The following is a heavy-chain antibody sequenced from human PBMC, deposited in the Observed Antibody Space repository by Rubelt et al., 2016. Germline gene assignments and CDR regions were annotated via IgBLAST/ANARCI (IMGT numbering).Heavy chain of an antibody. CDR2: VHYTGSA. CDR3: ARGASPWYYGTNDYYHY. V-gene: IGHV4-39*02. D-gene: IGHD3-10*01. Sequence: QLHLQESGPGLVKPSETLSLTCIVSGGSISSNSHYWGWVRQSPGKGLEWIGSVHYTGSAYYSPSLESRVTISVDTSKNHFSLTLISITAADTAVYYCARGASPWYYGTNDYYHYWGPGSQVVVSS. CDR1: GGSISSNSHY. J-gene: IGHJ4*02.